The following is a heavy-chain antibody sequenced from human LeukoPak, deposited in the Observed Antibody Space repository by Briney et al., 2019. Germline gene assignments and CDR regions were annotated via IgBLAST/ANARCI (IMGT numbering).Heavy chain of an antibody. D-gene: IGHD4-17*01. Sequence: GGSLRLSCAASGFTSITPWMYWVRQAPGKGLVWVSLINIDGSTTSYADSVKGRFTISRDNAKNTLFLQMDSLRAEDTAVYYCATDDYGPAGYGGQGTPVTVSS. CDR3: ATDDYGPAGY. CDR2: INIDGSTT. CDR1: GFTSITPW. J-gene: IGHJ4*02. V-gene: IGHV3-74*01.